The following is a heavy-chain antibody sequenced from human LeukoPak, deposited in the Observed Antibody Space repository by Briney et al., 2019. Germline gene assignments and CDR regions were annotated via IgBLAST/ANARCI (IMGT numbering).Heavy chain of an antibody. J-gene: IGHJ4*02. Sequence: ASVKVSCKASGYTFTGYYMRWVRQAPGQGLEWMGWINPNSGGTNYAQKFQGRVTMTRDTSISTAYMELSRLRSDDTAVYYCAREAVWEPLPDYWGQGTLVTVSS. CDR1: GYTFTGYY. CDR3: AREAVWEPLPDY. CDR2: INPNSGGT. D-gene: IGHD1-26*01. V-gene: IGHV1-2*02.